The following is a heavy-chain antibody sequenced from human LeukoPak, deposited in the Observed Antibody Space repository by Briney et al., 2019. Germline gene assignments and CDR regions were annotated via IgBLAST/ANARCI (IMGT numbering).Heavy chain of an antibody. D-gene: IGHD2-2*01. V-gene: IGHV3-30*04. J-gene: IGHJ4*02. CDR2: ISHDVKTT. CDR3: ARDLAISTSCFDY. Sequence: PGKSLRLSCVASGFSFSDSVIHWVRQAPGKGLEWVAVISHDVKTTYYADSAKGRFTISRDNSKNTVFLQMNSLRAEDTAVYYCARDLAISTSCFDYWGQGTLVTVSS. CDR1: GFSFSDSV.